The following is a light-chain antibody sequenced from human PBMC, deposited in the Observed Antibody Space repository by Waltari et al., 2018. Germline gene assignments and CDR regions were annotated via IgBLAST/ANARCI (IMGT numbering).Light chain of an antibody. V-gene: IGKV3-20*01. Sequence: EIVLTQSPGTASLSPGERVTLSCRASQTVGSSSLAWYQQKPGQAPRLVIYLASRRATGFPDRFSGSGSGTEFSLTISRLEPEDFAVYYCQQHGTLPATFGQGTKVEIK. CDR3: QQHGTLPAT. J-gene: IGKJ1*01. CDR1: QTVGSSS. CDR2: LAS.